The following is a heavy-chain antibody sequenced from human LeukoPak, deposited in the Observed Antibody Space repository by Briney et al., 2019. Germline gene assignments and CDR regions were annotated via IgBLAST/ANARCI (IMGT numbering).Heavy chain of an antibody. CDR3: AKDQDRTMITFGGVIVTDAFDI. CDR2: SSGSGGST. D-gene: IGHD3-16*02. V-gene: IGHV3-23*01. CDR1: GFTFSSYA. J-gene: IGHJ3*02. Sequence: GGSLRLSCAASGFTFSSYAMSGVRQAPGKGLDWVSASSGSGGSTYYADSVKGRFTISRDNSKNTLYLQMNSLRAEDTAVYYCAKDQDRTMITFGGVIVTDAFDIWGQGTMVTVSS.